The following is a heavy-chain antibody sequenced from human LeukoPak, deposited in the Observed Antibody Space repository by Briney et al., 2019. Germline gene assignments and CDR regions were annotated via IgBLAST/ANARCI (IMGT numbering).Heavy chain of an antibody. J-gene: IGHJ4*02. CDR1: GFTFDDYA. Sequence: PGGSLRLSCAASGFTFDDYAMHWVRQAPGKGLEWVSGISWNSGSIGYADSVKGRFTISRDKANKSLYLDMNNLRAEDTASYYCAKGDCSSTRCFLDSWGQGTLLTVSS. V-gene: IGHV3-9*01. CDR2: ISWNSGSI. CDR3: AKGDCSSTRCFLDS. D-gene: IGHD2-2*01.